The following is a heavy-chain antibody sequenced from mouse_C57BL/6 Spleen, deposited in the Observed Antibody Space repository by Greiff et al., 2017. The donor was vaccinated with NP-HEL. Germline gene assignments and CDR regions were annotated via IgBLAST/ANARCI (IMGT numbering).Heavy chain of an antibody. V-gene: IGHV5-17*01. J-gene: IGHJ1*03. D-gene: IGHD1-1*01. Sequence: EVKLVESGGGLVKPGGSLKLSCAASGFTFSDYGMHWVRQAPEKGLEWVAYISSGSSTIYYADTVKGRFTISRDNAKNTLFLQMTSLRSEDTGMYYCARRLLRYPWYFDVWGTGTTVTVSS. CDR3: ARRLLRYPWYFDV. CDR2: ISSGSSTI. CDR1: GFTFSDYG.